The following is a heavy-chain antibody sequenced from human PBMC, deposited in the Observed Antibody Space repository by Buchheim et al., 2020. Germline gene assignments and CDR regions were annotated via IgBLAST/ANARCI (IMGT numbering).Heavy chain of an antibody. V-gene: IGHV3-64*02. CDR1: GFTFSSYA. Sequence: EVQLVESGEGLVQPGGSLRLSCAASGFTFSSYAMHWVRQAPGKGLEYVSAISSNGGSTYYADSVKGRFTISRDNSKNTLYLQMGSLRAEDMAVYYCARGARFGLFEGSLIDYWGQGTL. D-gene: IGHD3-10*01. CDR3: ARGARFGLFEGSLIDY. CDR2: ISSNGGST. J-gene: IGHJ4*02.